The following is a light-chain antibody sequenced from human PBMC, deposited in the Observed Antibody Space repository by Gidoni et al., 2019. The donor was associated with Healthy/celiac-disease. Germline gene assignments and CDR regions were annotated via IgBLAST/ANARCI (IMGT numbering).Light chain of an antibody. J-gene: IGKJ4*01. CDR2: GAS. V-gene: IGKV3-20*01. CDR1: QSVSSSY. CDR3: QQYGSSPPD. Sequence: EIVLTQSPGILSLSPGERATLSCRASQSVSSSYLAWYQQKPGQAPRLLIYGASSRATGIPDRFSGSGSGTDFTLTISRLEPEDFAVYYCQQYGSSPPDFGGGTKVEIK.